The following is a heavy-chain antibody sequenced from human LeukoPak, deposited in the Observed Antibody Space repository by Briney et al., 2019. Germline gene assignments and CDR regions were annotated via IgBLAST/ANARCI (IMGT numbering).Heavy chain of an antibody. CDR3: ARGRPGLYSYVPSAYYFDY. CDR2: INHSGST. D-gene: IGHD5-18*01. V-gene: IGHV4-39*07. CDR1: GGSISSSSYY. J-gene: IGHJ4*02. Sequence: PSETLSLTCTVSGGSISSSSYYWSWIRQPPGKGLEWIGEINHSGSTNYNPSLKSRVTISVDTSKNQFSLKLSSVTAADTAVYYCARGRPGLYSYVPSAYYFDYWGQGTLVTVSS.